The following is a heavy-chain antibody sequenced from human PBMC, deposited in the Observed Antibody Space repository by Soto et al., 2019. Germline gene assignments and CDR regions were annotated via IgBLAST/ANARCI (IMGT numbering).Heavy chain of an antibody. CDR1: GGSISSYY. J-gene: IGHJ6*04. D-gene: IGHD3-10*01. CDR2: VHHSWGS. V-gene: IGHV4-59*08. Sequence: QVQLQESGPGLVKPSETLSLSCTVSGGSISSYYWSWFRQSPGKRMEWIGYVHHSWGSSYNPSLQSRVAISLDTSKSQFSLKVTSVTATDTAVYYCARQGFGTLHGLVDVWGKGTTVTVSS. CDR3: ARQGFGTLHGLVDV.